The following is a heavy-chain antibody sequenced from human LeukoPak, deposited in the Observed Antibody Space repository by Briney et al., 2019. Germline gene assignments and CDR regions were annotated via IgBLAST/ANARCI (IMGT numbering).Heavy chain of an antibody. V-gene: IGHV3-53*01. Sequence: PGGSLRLSCAASGFTLSSCAMSWVRQAPGKGLEWVSVIYSGGSTYYADSVKGRFTISRDNSKNTLYLQMNSLRAEDTAVYYCARVHYDFWSGYWYYFDYWGQGTLVTVSS. D-gene: IGHD3-3*01. CDR3: ARVHYDFWSGYWYYFDY. CDR2: IYSGGST. CDR1: GFTLSSCA. J-gene: IGHJ4*02.